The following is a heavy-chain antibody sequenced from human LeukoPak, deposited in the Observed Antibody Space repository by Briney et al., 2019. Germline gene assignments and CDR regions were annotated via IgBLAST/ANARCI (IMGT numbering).Heavy chain of an antibody. CDR1: GSSFTSYW. D-gene: IGHD3-9*01. J-gene: IGHJ6*02. Sequence: GASLQISCKGSGSSFTSYWIGWGRPLPGKGLEWMGIIYPGDSDTRYSPSFQGQVTISADKSISTAYLQWSSLKASDTAMYYCARHGDILTEDYYYGMDVWGQGTTVTVSS. V-gene: IGHV5-51*01. CDR2: IYPGDSDT. CDR3: ARHGDILTEDYYYGMDV.